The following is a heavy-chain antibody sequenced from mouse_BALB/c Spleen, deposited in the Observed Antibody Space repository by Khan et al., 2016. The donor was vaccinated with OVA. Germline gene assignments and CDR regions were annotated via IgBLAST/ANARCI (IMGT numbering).Heavy chain of an antibody. D-gene: IGHD1-1*01. CDR1: GFNIKDYY. CDR3: NACYYNSSNAMDY. V-gene: IGHV14-4*02. J-gene: IGHJ4*01. CDR2: IDPEYSDS. Sequence: VQLQQSGAELVRSGASVKLSCTASGFNIKDYYVHWVKQRPEQGLEWIGWIDPEYSDSEYDPKFRGKATMTADTSSNTSYLQLSRQTSEDTAVDYCNACYYNSSNAMDYWGQGTSVTVSS.